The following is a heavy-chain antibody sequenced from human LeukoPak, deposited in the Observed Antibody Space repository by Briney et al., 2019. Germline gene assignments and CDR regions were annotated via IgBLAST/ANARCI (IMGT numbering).Heavy chain of an antibody. CDR2: ISYDGSNK. Sequence: GGSLRLSCAASGFTFSRYGMHWVRQAPGKGLEWVAVISYDGSNKYYADSVKGRFTISRDNSKNTLYLQMNSLRAEDAAVYYCAKPHSGWPRDSDYWGQGTLVTVSS. V-gene: IGHV3-30*18. J-gene: IGHJ4*02. CDR3: AKPHSGWPRDSDY. CDR1: GFTFSRYG. D-gene: IGHD6-19*01.